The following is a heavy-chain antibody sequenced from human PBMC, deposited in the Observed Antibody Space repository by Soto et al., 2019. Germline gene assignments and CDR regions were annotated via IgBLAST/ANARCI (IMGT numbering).Heavy chain of an antibody. CDR2: ISYDGSNK. CDR1: GFTFSSYG. CDR3: ASDTLATRSGY. V-gene: IGHV3-30*03. Sequence: GGSLRLSCAASGFTFSSYGMHWVRQAPGKGLEWVAVISYDGSNKYYADSVKGRFTISRDNSKNTLYLQMNSLRAEDTAVYYCASDTLATRSGYWGQGTLVTVSS. D-gene: IGHD6-6*01. J-gene: IGHJ4*02.